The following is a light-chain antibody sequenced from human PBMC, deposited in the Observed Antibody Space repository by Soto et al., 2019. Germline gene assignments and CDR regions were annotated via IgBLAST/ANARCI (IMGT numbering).Light chain of an antibody. V-gene: IGKV1-5*03. CDR3: QHYNSYSEA. CDR2: KAS. Sequence: DIQMTQSPSTLSASVGDRVTITCRASQTISSWLAWYQQKPGKASKLLIYKASTLKSGVPSRFSGSGSGTEFTLTISSLQPDDFATYYCQHYNSYSEAFGQGSKVDI. CDR1: QTISSW. J-gene: IGKJ1*01.